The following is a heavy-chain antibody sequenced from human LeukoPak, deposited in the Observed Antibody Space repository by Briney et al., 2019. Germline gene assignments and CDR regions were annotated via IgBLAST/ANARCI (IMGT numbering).Heavy chain of an antibody. CDR2: INPNSGGT. J-gene: IGHJ4*02. D-gene: IGHD4-17*01. V-gene: IGHV1-2*06. CDR1: GYTFTGYY. CDR3: ARFVSDYGDQYYFDY. Sequence: GASVKVSCKASGYTFTGYYMHWVRQAPGQGLEWMGRINPNSGGTNYAQKFQGRVTMTRDTSISTAYMELSRLRSDDTAVYYCARFVSDYGDQYYFDYWAREPWSPSPQ.